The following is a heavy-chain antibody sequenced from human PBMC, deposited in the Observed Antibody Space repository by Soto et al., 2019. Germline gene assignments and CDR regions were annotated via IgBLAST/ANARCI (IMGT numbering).Heavy chain of an antibody. Sequence: PSETLSLTCAVSGDSVSSNNIAWNWLRQSPWRGLEWLRRTYYRSKWYNEYAVSVGSRITINLDTSKNQFSLQLNSVTPEDTAVYYCARGRWSKFDYWGQGAQVTVSS. CDR1: GDSVSSNNIA. CDR2: TYYRSKWYN. D-gene: IGHD2-15*01. J-gene: IGHJ4*02. CDR3: ARGRWSKFDY. V-gene: IGHV6-1*01.